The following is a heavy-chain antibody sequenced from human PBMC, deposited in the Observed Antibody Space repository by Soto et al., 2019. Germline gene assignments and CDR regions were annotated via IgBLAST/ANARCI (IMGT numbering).Heavy chain of an antibody. CDR3: ARDVIQLGYCSGGSCPLAAFDI. D-gene: IGHD2-15*01. V-gene: IGHV1-18*01. CDR1: GYTFTSYG. J-gene: IGHJ3*02. Sequence: QVQLVQSGAEVKKPGASVKVSCKASGYTFTSYGISWVRQAPGQGLEWMGWISAYNGNTNYAQKLQGRVTMTTDTSTSTAYMELRSLRSDDTAVYYCARDVIQLGYCSGGSCPLAAFDIWGQGTMVTVSS. CDR2: ISAYNGNT.